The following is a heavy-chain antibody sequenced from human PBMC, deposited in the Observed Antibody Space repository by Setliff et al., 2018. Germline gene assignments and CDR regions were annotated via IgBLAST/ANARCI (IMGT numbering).Heavy chain of an antibody. CDR2: IRSKTYGWTT. CDR3: TRTFWSGYYAQYYFDY. D-gene: IGHD3-3*01. V-gene: IGHV3-49*04. Sequence: PGGSLRLSCTVSGFTFGDYAMNWVRQAPGKGLEWVGFIRSKTYGWTTEYAASVKGRFTISRDDSKSIAYLQLNSLKTEDTAVYYCTRTFWSGYYAQYYFDYWGQGTLVTVSS. CDR1: GFTFGDYA. J-gene: IGHJ4*02.